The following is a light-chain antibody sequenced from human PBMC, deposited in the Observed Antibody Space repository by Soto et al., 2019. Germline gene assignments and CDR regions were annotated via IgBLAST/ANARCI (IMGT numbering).Light chain of an antibody. CDR1: SSNIGSDY. J-gene: IGLJ3*02. V-gene: IGLV1-47*02. CDR3: AAWDARLSTWV. Sequence: QSVLTQPPSASGTPGQRVTISCSGSSSNIGSDYVYWFQQLPGTAPKLLIYTSYQRPSGVPDRFSGSKSGTSASLAISGLRSEDEADYWCAAWDARLSTWVFGGGTQLTVL. CDR2: TSY.